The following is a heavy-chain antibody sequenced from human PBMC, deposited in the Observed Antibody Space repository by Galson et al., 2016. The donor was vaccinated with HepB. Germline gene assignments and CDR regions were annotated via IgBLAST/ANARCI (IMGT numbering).Heavy chain of an antibody. D-gene: IGHD3-10*01. Sequence: SLRLSCAASGLSFSSHDMHWVRQVPVKGLEWVAVIHYDGIATFYADSVKGRFTISRDTSTNTLYLQMNSLTAEDTAVYYCARGAWYGSTETGYWGQGAVVTVSS. CDR3: ARGAWYGSTETGY. CDR1: GLSFSSHD. CDR2: IHYDGIAT. J-gene: IGHJ4*02. V-gene: IGHV3-33*08.